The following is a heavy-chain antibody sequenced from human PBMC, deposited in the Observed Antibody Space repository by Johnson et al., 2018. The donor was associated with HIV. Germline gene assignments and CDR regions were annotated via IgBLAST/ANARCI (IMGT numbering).Heavy chain of an antibody. J-gene: IGHJ3*02. CDR1: GFTFSSYA. V-gene: IGHV3-30-3*01. D-gene: IGHD3-22*01. Sequence: QVQLVESGGGVVQPGRSLRLSCAASGFTFSSYAMHWVRQAPGKGLEWVAVISYDGSNKYYADSVKGRFTIPRHNSKNTLYLQMNSLRAEDTAVYYCARDATYYYDSSGYHDAFDIWGQGTMVTVSS. CDR2: ISYDGSNK. CDR3: ARDATYYYDSSGYHDAFDI.